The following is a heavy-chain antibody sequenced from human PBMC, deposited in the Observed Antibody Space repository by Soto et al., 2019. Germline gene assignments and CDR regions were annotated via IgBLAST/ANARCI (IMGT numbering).Heavy chain of an antibody. CDR2: ISYDGSNK. CDR1: GFTFSSYA. V-gene: IGHV3-30-3*01. D-gene: IGHD3-22*01. CDR3: ARDERAVDSSGSFDY. J-gene: IGHJ4*02. Sequence: GGSLRLSCAASGFTFSSYAMHWVRQAPGKGLEWVAVISYDGSNKYYADSVKGRFTISRDNSKNTLYLQMNSLRAEDTAVYYCARDERAVDSSGSFDYWGQGTLVTVSS.